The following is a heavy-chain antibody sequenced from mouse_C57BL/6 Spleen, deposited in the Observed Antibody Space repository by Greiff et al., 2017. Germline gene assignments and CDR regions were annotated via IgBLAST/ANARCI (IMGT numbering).Heavy chain of an antibody. Sequence: EVHLVESGGGLVKPGGSLKLSCAASGFTFSDYGMHWVRQAPEKGLEWVAYISSGSSTIYYADTVKGRFTISRDNAKNTLCLQMTSLRAEDTAMYYCATSYYGNYYWGQGTSVTVSS. V-gene: IGHV5-17*01. J-gene: IGHJ4*01. CDR3: ATSYYGNYY. CDR1: GFTFSDYG. CDR2: ISSGSSTI.